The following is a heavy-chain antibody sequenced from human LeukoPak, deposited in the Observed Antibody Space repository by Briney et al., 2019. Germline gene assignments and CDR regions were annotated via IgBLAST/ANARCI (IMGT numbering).Heavy chain of an antibody. Sequence: SVTVSFTASGYTFTVYYMHWVRQAPGQGLEWMGWINRNSGGTNYAQKFQGRVTMTRDTSISTAYMELSRLRSDDTAVYYCARDPLLAIFGVVTTYMDVWGKGTTVTVSS. V-gene: IGHV1-2*02. D-gene: IGHD3-3*01. J-gene: IGHJ6*03. CDR2: INRNSGGT. CDR1: GYTFTVYY. CDR3: ARDPLLAIFGVVTTYMDV.